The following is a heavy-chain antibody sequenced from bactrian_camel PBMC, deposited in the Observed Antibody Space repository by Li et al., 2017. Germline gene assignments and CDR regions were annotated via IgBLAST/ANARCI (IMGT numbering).Heavy chain of an antibody. CDR2: IYARNGRS. J-gene: IGHJ6*01. D-gene: IGHD6*01. CDR1: GYATSHYC. Sequence: QVQLVESGGGSVQEGQSLKLPCAISGYATSHYCIAWFRLSSGKEREEVAHIYARNGRSDVADSGKGRFTVSQDDAKYTVFLQMNNLKPEDTAVYYCAADPGRLFCSTNDPAFGYRGRGTQVTVS. V-gene: IGHV3-3*01. CDR3: AADPGRLFCSTNDPAFGY.